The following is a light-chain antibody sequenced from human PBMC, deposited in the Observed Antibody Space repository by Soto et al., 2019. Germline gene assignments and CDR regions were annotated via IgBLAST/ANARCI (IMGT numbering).Light chain of an antibody. CDR1: SSDVGGYNY. Sequence: QSALTQPPSASGSPGQSVTISCTGTSSDVGGYNYVSWYQQHPGKAPKLMIYEVTKRPSGVPDRFSGSKSGNTASLTVSGLQAEDEADYYCSSYAGSNANVVFGGATKLTVL. CDR2: EVT. CDR3: SSYAGSNANVV. J-gene: IGLJ2*01. V-gene: IGLV2-8*01.